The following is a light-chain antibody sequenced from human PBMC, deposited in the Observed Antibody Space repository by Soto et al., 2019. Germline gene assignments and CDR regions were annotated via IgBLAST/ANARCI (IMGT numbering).Light chain of an antibody. CDR3: QSYDSSLSGSDYV. Sequence: QLVLTQPPSVSGAPGQRVTISCTGSSSNIGAGYDVHWYQQLPGTAPKLLIYGNSNRPSGVPDRFSGSKSGTSASLAITGLQAEDDADYYCQSYDSSLSGSDYVFGTGTKLTVL. CDR2: GNS. J-gene: IGLJ1*01. V-gene: IGLV1-40*01. CDR1: SSNIGAGYD.